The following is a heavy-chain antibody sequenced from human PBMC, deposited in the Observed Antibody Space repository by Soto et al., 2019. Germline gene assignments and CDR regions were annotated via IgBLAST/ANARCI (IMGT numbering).Heavy chain of an antibody. CDR3: ARDLMIVVVITLGYDY. Sequence: QVQLVESGGGVVQPGRSLRLSCAASGFTFSSYAMHWVRQAPGKGLEWVAVISYDGSNKYYADSVKGRFTISRDNSKNTLYLQMNSLRAEATAVYYCARDLMIVVVITLGYDYWGQGTLVTVSS. J-gene: IGHJ4*02. CDR1: GFTFSSYA. D-gene: IGHD3-22*01. CDR2: ISYDGSNK. V-gene: IGHV3-30-3*01.